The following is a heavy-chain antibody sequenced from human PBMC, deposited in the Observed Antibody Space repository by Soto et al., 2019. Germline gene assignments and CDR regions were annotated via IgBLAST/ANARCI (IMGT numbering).Heavy chain of an antibody. CDR3: ARDQDYGDFDY. CDR1: GFTFSSYW. D-gene: IGHD4-17*01. CDR2: IKQDGSEK. J-gene: IGHJ4*02. V-gene: IGHV3-7*01. Sequence: PGGSLRLSCAASGFTFSSYWMSWVRQAPGKGLERVANIKQDGSEKYYVDSVKGRFTISRDNAKNSLYLQMNSLRAEDTAVYYCARDQDYGDFDYWGQGALVTVSS.